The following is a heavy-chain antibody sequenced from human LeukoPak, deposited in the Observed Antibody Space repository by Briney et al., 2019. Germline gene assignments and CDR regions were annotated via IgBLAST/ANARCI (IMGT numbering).Heavy chain of an antibody. D-gene: IGHD3-16*01. J-gene: IGHJ4*02. V-gene: IGHV1-69*05. CDR3: AGRYDYVWGSLDY. Sequence: SVKVSCKASGGTFSSYAISWVRQAPGQGLEWMGRIIPIFGTANYAQKFQGRVTITTDECTSTAYMELSSLRSEDTAVYYCAGRYDYVWGSLDYWGQGTLVTVSS. CDR1: GGTFSSYA. CDR2: IIPIFGTA.